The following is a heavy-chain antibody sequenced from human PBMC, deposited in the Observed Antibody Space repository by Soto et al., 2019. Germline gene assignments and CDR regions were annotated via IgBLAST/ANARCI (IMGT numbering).Heavy chain of an antibody. V-gene: IGHV5-51*01. CDR1: GYAFSSYW. CDR2: IYPGDSDT. Sequence: GESLKISCRGSGYAFSSYWIAWVRQMPGKGLEWMGIIYPGDSDTRYSPSFQGQVTISVDKSITTAYLQWSSLKASDTAMYYCARGYCTATICDPWFDPWGQGTLVTVSS. J-gene: IGHJ5*02. CDR3: ARGYCTATICDPWFDP. D-gene: IGHD2-8*02.